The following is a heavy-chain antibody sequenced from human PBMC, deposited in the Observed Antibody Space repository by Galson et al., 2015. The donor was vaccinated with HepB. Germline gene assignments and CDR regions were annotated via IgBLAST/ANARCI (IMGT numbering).Heavy chain of an antibody. D-gene: IGHD5/OR15-5a*01. CDR3: AKDRSTGEDEAHFDC. Sequence: SLRLSCAASGFTFSSYAMSWVRQAPGKGLEWVSAISGSGGSTYYADSVKGRFTISRDNSKNTLYLQMNSLRAEDTVVYYCAKDRSTGEDEAHFDCWGQGTLVTVSS. CDR2: ISGSGGST. J-gene: IGHJ4*02. CDR1: GFTFSSYA. V-gene: IGHV3-23*01.